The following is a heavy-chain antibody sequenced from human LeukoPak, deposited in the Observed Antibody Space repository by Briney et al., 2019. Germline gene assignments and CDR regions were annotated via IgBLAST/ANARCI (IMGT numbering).Heavy chain of an antibody. CDR1: GGTFSSYA. CDR3: ARSRGGVPNWFDP. CDR2: IIPIFGTA. V-gene: IGHV1-69*01. Sequence: ASVKVSCKASGGTFSSYAISWVRQAPGQGLEWMGGIIPIFGTANYAQKFQGRVTITADESTSTAYTELSSLRSEDTAVYYCARSRGGVPNWFDPWGQGTLVTVSS. J-gene: IGHJ5*02. D-gene: IGHD3-10*01.